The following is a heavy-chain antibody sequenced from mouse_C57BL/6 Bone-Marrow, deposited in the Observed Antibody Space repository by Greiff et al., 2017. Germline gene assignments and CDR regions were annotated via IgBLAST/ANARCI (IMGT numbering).Heavy chain of an antibody. V-gene: IGHV3-6*01. J-gene: IGHJ2*01. CDR2: ISYDGSN. D-gene: IGHD1-1*01. CDR1: GYSITSGYY. CDR3: ARELLRDYFDY. Sequence: EVHLVESGPGLVKPSQSLSLTCSVTGYSITSGYYWNWIRQFPGNKLEWMGYISYDGSNNYNPSLKNRISITRDTSKNQFFLKLNSVTTEDTATYYCARELLRDYFDYWGQGTTLTVSS.